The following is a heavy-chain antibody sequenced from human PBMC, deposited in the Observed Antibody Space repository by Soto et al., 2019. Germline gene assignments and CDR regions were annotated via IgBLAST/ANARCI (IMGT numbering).Heavy chain of an antibody. CDR3: ARELAAAGSFDY. CDR2: IRGVDNNK. D-gene: IGHD6-13*01. Sequence: GGSLRLSCAASGFTFSSYSMNWARLAPGKGLEWVSSIRGVDNNKYYAASVKGRFTISRDNAKNSLFLHLSGLTADDTAVYYCARELAAAGSFDYWGQGTLVTVSS. CDR1: GFTFSSYS. J-gene: IGHJ4*02. V-gene: IGHV3-21*01.